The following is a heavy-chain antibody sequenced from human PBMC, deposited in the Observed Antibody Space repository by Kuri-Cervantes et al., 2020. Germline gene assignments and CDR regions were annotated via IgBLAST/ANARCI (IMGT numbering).Heavy chain of an antibody. D-gene: IGHD1-1*01. J-gene: IGHJ4*02. CDR2: IKQDGSEK. CDR1: GFTFSNAW. CDR3: ARGHNVFDY. Sequence: GGSLRLSCAASGFTFSNAWMSWVRQAPGKGLEWVANIKQDGSEKYYVDSVRGRFTISRDNAKNSLYLQMTSLRAEDTAVYYCARGHNVFDYWGQGTLVTVSS. V-gene: IGHV3-7*01.